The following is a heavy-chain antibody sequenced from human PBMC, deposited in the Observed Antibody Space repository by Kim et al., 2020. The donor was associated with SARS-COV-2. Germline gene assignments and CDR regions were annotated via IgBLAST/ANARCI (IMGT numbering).Heavy chain of an antibody. J-gene: IGHJ4*02. V-gene: IGHV3-33*01. CDR3: ARESDAFNFDY. D-gene: IGHD2-2*01. Sequence: GGSLRLSCVASGFSFGTYGMHWVRQAPGKGLEWVAVIWFDGSNIKYADSVQGRFTISRDNSKNTLFLQMNSLRAEDTAVYYCARESDAFNFDYWGQGTLVTVSS. CDR2: IWFDGSNI. CDR1: GFSFGTYG.